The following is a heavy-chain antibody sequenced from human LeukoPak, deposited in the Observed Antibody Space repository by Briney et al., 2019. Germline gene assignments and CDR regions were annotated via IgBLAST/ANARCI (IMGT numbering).Heavy chain of an antibody. V-gene: IGHV4-59*08. CDR3: ASLCGGDCCSSAFDI. CDR2: IYYSGST. D-gene: IGHD2-21*02. J-gene: IGHJ3*02. CDR1: GGSISSYY. Sequence: KTSETLSLTCTISGGSISSYYWSWIRQPPGKGLEWIGYIYYSGSTNYNPSLKSRVTISVDTSKNQFSLKLSSVTAADTAVYYCASLCGGDCCSSAFDIWGQGTMVTVSS.